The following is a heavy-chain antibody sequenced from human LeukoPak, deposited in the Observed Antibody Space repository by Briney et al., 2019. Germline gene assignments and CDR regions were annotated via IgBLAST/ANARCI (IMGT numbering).Heavy chain of an antibody. CDR3: ARGPREQLVRRTPAQRYYFDY. CDR2: IYHSGST. CDR1: GYSISSGYY. J-gene: IGHJ4*02. D-gene: IGHD6-6*01. Sequence: PSETLSLTCTVSGYSISSGYYWGWIRQPPGKGLEWIGTIYHSGSTYYNPSLKSRVTISVDTSKNQFSLKLSFVTAADTAVYYCARGPREQLVRRTPAQRYYFDYWGQGTLVTVSS. V-gene: IGHV4-38-2*02.